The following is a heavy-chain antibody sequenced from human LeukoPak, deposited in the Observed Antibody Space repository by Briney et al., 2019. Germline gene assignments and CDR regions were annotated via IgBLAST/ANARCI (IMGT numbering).Heavy chain of an antibody. V-gene: IGHV1-8*01. CDR3: ARGILRQQLVHTY. D-gene: IGHD6-13*01. J-gene: IGHJ4*02. CDR2: MNPNSGNT. CDR1: GYTFTSYD. Sequence: ASVKVSCKASGYTFTSYDINWVRQATGQGLEWMGWMNPNSGNTGYAQKFQGRVTMTRNTSISTAYMELSSLRSVDTAVYYCARGILRQQLVHTYWGQGTLVTVSS.